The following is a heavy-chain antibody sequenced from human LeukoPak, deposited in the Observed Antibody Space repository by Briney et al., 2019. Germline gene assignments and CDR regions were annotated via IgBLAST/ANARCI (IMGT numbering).Heavy chain of an antibody. CDR3: ARGRWFGEPHFDY. D-gene: IGHD3-10*01. V-gene: IGHV4-59*01. CDR2: IYYSGST. J-gene: IGHJ4*02. CDR1: GGSISSYY. Sequence: SETLSLTCTVSGGSISSYYWSWLRQPPGKGLEWIGYIYYSGSTNYNPSLKSRVTISVDTSKNQFSLKLSSVTAADTAVYYCARGRWFGEPHFDYWGQGTLVTVSS.